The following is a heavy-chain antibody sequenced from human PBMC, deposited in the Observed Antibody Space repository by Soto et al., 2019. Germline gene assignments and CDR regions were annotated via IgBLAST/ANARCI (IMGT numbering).Heavy chain of an antibody. J-gene: IGHJ4*02. V-gene: IGHV1-18*01. CDR3: ARVTVVVVAAIKFDY. CDR2: ISAYNGNT. D-gene: IGHD2-15*01. Sequence: QVQLVQSGAEVKKPGASVKVSCKASGYTFTSYGISWVRQAPGQGLEWMGWISAYNGNTNYAQKLQDRVTMTTDTSTSTAYMELRSLRSDDTAVYYCARVTVVVVAAIKFDYWGQGTLVTVSS. CDR1: GYTFTSYG.